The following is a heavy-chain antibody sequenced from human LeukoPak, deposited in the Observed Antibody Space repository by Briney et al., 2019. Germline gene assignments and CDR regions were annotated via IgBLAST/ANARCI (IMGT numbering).Heavy chain of an antibody. CDR2: ISYNGGRT. CDR3: VREVGSGWRDENAFDI. Sequence: GGSLRLSCAASGFTFSSYAMHWVRQAPGKGLEYVSGISYNGGRTYYANSVKGRFTISRDNSKNTMYLQMGSLRAADMAVYYCVREVGSGWRDENAFDIWGQGTTVTVSS. V-gene: IGHV3-64*01. D-gene: IGHD6-19*01. J-gene: IGHJ3*02. CDR1: GFTFSSYA.